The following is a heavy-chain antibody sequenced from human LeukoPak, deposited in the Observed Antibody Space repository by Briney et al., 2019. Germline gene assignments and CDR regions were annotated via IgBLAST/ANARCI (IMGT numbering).Heavy chain of an antibody. J-gene: IGHJ4*02. V-gene: IGHV3-21*01. Sequence: PGGSLRLSCAASGFTFSSYAMSWVRQAPGKGLEWVSSISSSSSYIYYADSVKGRFTISRDNAKNSLYLQMNSLRAEDTAVYYCARDGAQMTFDYWGQGTLVTVSS. CDR3: ARDGAQMTFDY. CDR2: ISSSSSYI. D-gene: IGHD4/OR15-4a*01. CDR1: GFTFSSYA.